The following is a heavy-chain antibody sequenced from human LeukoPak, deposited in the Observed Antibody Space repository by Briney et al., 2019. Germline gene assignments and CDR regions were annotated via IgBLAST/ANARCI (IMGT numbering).Heavy chain of an antibody. D-gene: IGHD3-10*01. CDR2: INHSGST. CDR1: GGSISSTSYY. J-gene: IGHJ4*02. V-gene: IGHV4-39*07. Sequence: PSETLSLTCTVSGGSISSTSYYWSWIRQPAGKGLEWIGEINHSGSTNYNPSLKSRVTISVDTSKNQFSLKLSSVTAADTAVYYCAREMVSYYYGSGGVDYWGQGTLVTVSS. CDR3: AREMVSYYYGSGGVDY.